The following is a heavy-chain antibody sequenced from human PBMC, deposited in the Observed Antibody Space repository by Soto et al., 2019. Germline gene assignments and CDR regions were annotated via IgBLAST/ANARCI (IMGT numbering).Heavy chain of an antibody. CDR1: GFTFSSYA. V-gene: IGHV3-23*01. J-gene: IGHJ4*02. Sequence: PGGSLRLSCAASGFTFSSYAMSWVRQAPGKGLEWVSAISGRGGSTYFADSVKGRFTISRDTSKNTLYLQMNSLRAEDTAVYYCAKVLSKNYYYPFDFWGQGTQVTVSS. CDR2: ISGRGGST. D-gene: IGHD3-10*01. CDR3: AKVLSKNYYYPFDF.